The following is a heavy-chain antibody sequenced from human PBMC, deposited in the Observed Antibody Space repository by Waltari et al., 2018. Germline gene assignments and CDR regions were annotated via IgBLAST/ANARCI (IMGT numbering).Heavy chain of an antibody. Sequence: QVQLQESGPGLVKPSETLSLTCTVSGGSITSYSWSGPRQPPGKGLEWIGYIYYSGGTNYNPSLKSRVTISVDTSKNQFSLKLSSVTAADTAVYYCARGGHYDILMDYWGQGTLVTVSS. J-gene: IGHJ4*02. V-gene: IGHV4-59*13. CDR2: IYYSGGT. CDR3: ARGGHYDILMDY. CDR1: GGSITSYS. D-gene: IGHD3-9*01.